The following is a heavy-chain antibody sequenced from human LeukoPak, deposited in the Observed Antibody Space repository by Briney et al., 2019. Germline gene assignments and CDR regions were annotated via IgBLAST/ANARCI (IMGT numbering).Heavy chain of an antibody. Sequence: GGSLRLSCVASGFTFSSYAMHWVRQAPGKGLEWVAVISYDGSNRYYADSVKDRFTISRDNSKNTLYLQMNTLRADDTAVYYCARGLGSGSYYGSWGQGTLVTVSS. CDR1: GFTFSSYA. CDR3: ARGLGSGSYYGS. CDR2: ISYDGSNR. V-gene: IGHV3-30-3*01. J-gene: IGHJ5*02. D-gene: IGHD3-10*01.